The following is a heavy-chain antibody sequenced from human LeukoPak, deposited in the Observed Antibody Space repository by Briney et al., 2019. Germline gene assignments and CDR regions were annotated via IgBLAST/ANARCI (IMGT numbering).Heavy chain of an antibody. V-gene: IGHV4-39*01. Sequence: SETLSLTCTVSGGSISSSSYYWGWIRQPPGKGLEWIGSIYYSGSTYYNPSLKSRVTISVDTSKNQFSLKLSSVTAADTAVYYCARLGGGVVVPAATYYYYYYYMDVWGKGTTVTVSS. D-gene: IGHD2-2*01. CDR2: IYYSGST. J-gene: IGHJ6*03. CDR1: GGSISSSSYY. CDR3: ARLGGGVVVPAATYYYYYYYMDV.